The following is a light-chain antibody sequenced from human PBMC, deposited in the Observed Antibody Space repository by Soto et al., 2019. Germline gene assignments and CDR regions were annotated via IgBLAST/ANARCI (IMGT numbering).Light chain of an antibody. CDR2: GAS. CDR3: HQRSNWPPIT. J-gene: IGKJ5*01. V-gene: IGKV3D-20*02. CDR1: QSVTSNY. Sequence: EIVLTQSPGTLSSSPGERATLSCRASQSVTSNYLAWYQQKRGQAPRLLIWGASIRATGLPDRFSSGGSGTDFTLTISRREAEDFAVYYCHQRSNWPPITFGQGTRLEIK.